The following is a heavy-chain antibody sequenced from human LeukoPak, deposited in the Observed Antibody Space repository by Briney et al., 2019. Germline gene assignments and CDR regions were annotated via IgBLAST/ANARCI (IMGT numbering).Heavy chain of an antibody. D-gene: IGHD5/OR15-5a*01. CDR1: GFTFSSYE. J-gene: IGHJ3*02. CDR3: AKRRVDAFDI. CDR2: IRYDGSNK. Sequence: TGGSLRLSCAASGFTFSSYEMNWVRQAPGKGLEWVAFIRYDGSNKYYADSVKGRFTISRDNSKNTLYLQMNSLRAEDTAVYYCAKRRVDAFDIWGQGTMVTVSS. V-gene: IGHV3-30*02.